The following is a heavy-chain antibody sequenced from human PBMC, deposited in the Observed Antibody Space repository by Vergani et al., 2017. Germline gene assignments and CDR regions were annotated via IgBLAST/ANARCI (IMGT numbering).Heavy chain of an antibody. J-gene: IGHJ4*02. Sequence: EVQVVESGGGLIKPGGSLRLSCVVSGITFKNAWINWVRQAPGKGLEWIGRIRSKNDGGTADYAAPLKGRFTISRDDSKDSAFLLVIKLKTEDTAVYFCYTDYHDYWGQGTLVTVSS. CDR3: YTDYHDY. V-gene: IGHV3-15*01. CDR1: GITFKNAW. CDR2: IRSKNDGGTA. D-gene: IGHD2-2*02.